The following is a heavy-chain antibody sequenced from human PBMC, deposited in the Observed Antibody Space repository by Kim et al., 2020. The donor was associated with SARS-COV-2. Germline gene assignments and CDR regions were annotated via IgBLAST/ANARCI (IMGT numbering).Heavy chain of an antibody. CDR1: GGSFSGYY. D-gene: IGHD6-13*01. CDR2: INHSGST. Sequence: SETLSLTCAVYGGSFSGYYWSWIRQPPGKGLEWIGEINHSGSTNYNPSLKSRVTISVDTSKNQFSLKLSSVTAADTAVYYCARDRPSSSWYRYYYYGMDVWGQGTTVTDSS. CDR3: ARDRPSSSWYRYYYYGMDV. V-gene: IGHV4-34*01. J-gene: IGHJ6*02.